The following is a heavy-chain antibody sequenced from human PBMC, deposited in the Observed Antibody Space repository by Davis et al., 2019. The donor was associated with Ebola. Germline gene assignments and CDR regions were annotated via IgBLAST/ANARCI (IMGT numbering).Heavy chain of an antibody. CDR3: ARRSGY. Sequence: GGSLRLSCAASGFTFRSYWMSWVRQAPGKGLEWVANIKQDGSEKYYVDSVKGRFTISRDNAKNSLYLQMNSLRAEDTAVYYCARRSGYWGQGTLVTVSS. V-gene: IGHV3-7*03. J-gene: IGHJ4*02. CDR1: GFTFRSYW. CDR2: IKQDGSEK.